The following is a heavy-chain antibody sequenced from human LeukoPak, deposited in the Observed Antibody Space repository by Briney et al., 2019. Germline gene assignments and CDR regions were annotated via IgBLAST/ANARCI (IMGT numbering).Heavy chain of an antibody. V-gene: IGHV3-23*01. D-gene: IGHD2-15*01. Sequence: GGSLRLSCAASGFTFSSYVMSWVRQAPGKGLEWVSAISGSGGSTYYADSVKGRFTISRDNSKNTLYLQMNSLRAEDTAVYYCAKDGEGTNDCSGGSCYLDDYWGQGTLVTVSS. CDR2: ISGSGGST. J-gene: IGHJ4*02. CDR1: GFTFSSYV. CDR3: AKDGEGTNDCSGGSCYLDDY.